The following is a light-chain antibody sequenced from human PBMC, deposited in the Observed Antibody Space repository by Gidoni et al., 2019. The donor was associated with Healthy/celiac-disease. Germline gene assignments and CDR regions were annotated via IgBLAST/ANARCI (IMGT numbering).Light chain of an antibody. V-gene: IGKV1-39*01. CDR2: AAS. J-gene: IGKJ1*01. CDR1: QSISSY. Sequence: DIQMTQPPSSLSASVGDRVTITCRASQSISSYLNWYQKKPGKAPKLLIYAASSLQSGVPSRFSGSGSGTDFTLTISSLQPEDFATYYCQQSYSTPRTFGQGTKVEIK. CDR3: QQSYSTPRT.